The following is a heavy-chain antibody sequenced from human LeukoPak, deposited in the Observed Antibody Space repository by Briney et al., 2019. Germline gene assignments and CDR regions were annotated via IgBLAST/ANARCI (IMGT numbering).Heavy chain of an antibody. CDR3: ARDRSYYDILTGYYTTPDAFDI. J-gene: IGHJ3*02. V-gene: IGHV3-23*01. D-gene: IGHD3-9*01. CDR2: ISGSGGGT. CDR1: GFTFSSYA. Sequence: GGSLRLSCAASGFTFSSYAMSWVRQAPGKGLEWVSAISGSGGGTYYADSVEGRFTISRDNAKNSLYLQMNSLRDEDTAVYYCARDRSYYDILTGYYTTPDAFDIWGQGTMVTVPS.